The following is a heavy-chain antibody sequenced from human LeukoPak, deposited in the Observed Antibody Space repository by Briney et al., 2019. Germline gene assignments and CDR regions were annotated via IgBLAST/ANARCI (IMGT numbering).Heavy chain of an antibody. CDR1: GFTFTTYS. V-gene: IGHV3-21*01. Sequence: PGGSLRLSCEDSGFTFTTYSMTWVRQAPGKGLEWVSIISSGSSAIFSADALKGRFTISRDDAKNLLYLDMNSLRAEDTAVYYCARGHTAVTRHFDFWGQGTLVTVSS. CDR3: ARGHTAVTRHFDF. CDR2: ISSGSSAI. J-gene: IGHJ4*02. D-gene: IGHD4-17*01.